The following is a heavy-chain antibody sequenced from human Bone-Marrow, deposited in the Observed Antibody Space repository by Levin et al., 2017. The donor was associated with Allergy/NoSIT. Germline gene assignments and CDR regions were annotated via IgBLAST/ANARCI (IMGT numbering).Heavy chain of an antibody. Sequence: TGGSLRLSCAASGFTFSSYAMSWVRQAPGKGLEWVSAISGSGGRTYYADSVKGRFTISRDNSKNTLYLQMNSLRAEDTAVYYCAKEHFDWSISDLWGHGTLVTVSS. CDR1: GFTFSSYA. V-gene: IGHV3-23*01. J-gene: IGHJ5*02. D-gene: IGHD3-9*01. CDR3: AKEHFDWSISDL. CDR2: ISGSGGRT.